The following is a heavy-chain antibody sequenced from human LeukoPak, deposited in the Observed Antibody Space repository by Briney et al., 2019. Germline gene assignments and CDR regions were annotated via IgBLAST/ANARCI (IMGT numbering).Heavy chain of an antibody. Sequence: GGSLRLSCAASGFTFSSDSMNWVRQAPGKGLEWVSSINSSSSYIYYADSVKSRFTISRDNAKNSLYLQMNSLRAEDTAVYYCARVSIAAAVTPYCFDYWGQGTLVTVSS. J-gene: IGHJ4*02. CDR1: GFTFSSDS. CDR2: INSSSSYI. V-gene: IGHV3-21*01. D-gene: IGHD6-13*01. CDR3: ARVSIAAAVTPYCFDY.